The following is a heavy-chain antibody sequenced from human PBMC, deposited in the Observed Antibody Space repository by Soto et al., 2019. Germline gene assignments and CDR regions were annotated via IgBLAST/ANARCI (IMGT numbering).Heavy chain of an antibody. CDR3: AKALLAIVGTTLPRTAFKS. Sequence: GGSLRLSCAASGFTFSSYAMHWVRQARGKGLEGVAFISYDGRNEFYADSVKGRFTISRDNSKNTLYLQMNSLRTEDTAVYHCAKALLAIVGTTLPRTAFKSCGQGTMVTVSS. CDR1: GFTFSSYA. CDR2: ISYDGRNE. D-gene: IGHD1-26*01. J-gene: IGHJ3*02. V-gene: IGHV3-30*04.